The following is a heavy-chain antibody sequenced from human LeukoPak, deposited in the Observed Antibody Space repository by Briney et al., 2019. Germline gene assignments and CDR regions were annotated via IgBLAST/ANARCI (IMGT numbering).Heavy chain of an antibody. D-gene: IGHD6-6*01. Sequence: GGSLRLSCAASGFTVSSNYMSWVRQAPGKGLEWVSVIYSGGSTYYADSVKGRFTISRHNSKNTLYLQMNSLRAEDTAVYYCARRKYSSSSGYYFDYWGQGTLVTVSS. CDR1: GFTVSSNY. CDR3: ARRKYSSSSGYYFDY. J-gene: IGHJ4*02. V-gene: IGHV3-53*04. CDR2: IYSGGST.